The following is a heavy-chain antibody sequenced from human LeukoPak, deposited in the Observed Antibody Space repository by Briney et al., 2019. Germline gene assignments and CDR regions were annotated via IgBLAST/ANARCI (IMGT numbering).Heavy chain of an antibody. CDR1: GFTFSSSA. D-gene: IGHD1-26*01. V-gene: IGHV3-23*01. J-gene: IGHJ4*02. CDR3: AKDSPVATR. Sequence: GGSLRLSCAASGFTFSSSAMSWVRQAPGKGLEWVSSITDSGDGTYYADSVKGRFTISRDDSKNTLYLQMNSLRAEDTAVYYCAKDSPVATRWGQGALVTVSS. CDR2: ITDSGDGT.